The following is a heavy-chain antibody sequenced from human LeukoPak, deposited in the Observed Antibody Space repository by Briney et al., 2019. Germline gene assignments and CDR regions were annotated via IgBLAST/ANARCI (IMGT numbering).Heavy chain of an antibody. CDR2: ISYDGSNK. V-gene: IGHV3-30*03. CDR1: GFTFSSYG. J-gene: IGHJ4*02. Sequence: GGFLRLSCAASGFTFSSYGMHWVRQAPGKGLEWVAVISYDGSNKYYADSVKGRFTISRDNSKNTLYLQMNSLRAEDTAVYYCATTSGYSSSWPGYWGQGTLVTVSS. CDR3: ATTSGYSSSWPGY. D-gene: IGHD6-13*01.